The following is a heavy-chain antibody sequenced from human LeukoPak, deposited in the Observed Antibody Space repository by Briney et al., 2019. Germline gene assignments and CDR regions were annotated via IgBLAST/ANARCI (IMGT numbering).Heavy chain of an antibody. D-gene: IGHD4-23*01. V-gene: IGHV4-38-2*02. CDR3: ARDLYGGLDY. Sequence: SETLSLTCTVSGYSISSGYYWGCIRQPPGKGLEWMGSIYHSGSTYYNPSLKNRLTISVDPSKNQFSLQQSPVSAAVRDMYYCARDLYGGLDYWGQGTLVTVSS. CDR1: GYSISSGYY. CDR2: IYHSGST. J-gene: IGHJ4*02.